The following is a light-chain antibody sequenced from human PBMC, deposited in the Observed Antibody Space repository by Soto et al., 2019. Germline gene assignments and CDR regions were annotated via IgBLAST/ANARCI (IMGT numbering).Light chain of an antibody. CDR2: DVN. J-gene: IGLJ1*01. CDR3: SSYTISSTYV. CDR1: SSDVGSYNR. V-gene: IGLV2-18*02. Sequence: QSALTQPPSVSVSPGQSVAISCTGTSSDVGSYNRVSWYQQPPGTAPKLMIYDVNNRPSGVPDRFSGSKSGNTASLTISGLQAEDEADYYCSSYTISSTYVFGNGTKVTVL.